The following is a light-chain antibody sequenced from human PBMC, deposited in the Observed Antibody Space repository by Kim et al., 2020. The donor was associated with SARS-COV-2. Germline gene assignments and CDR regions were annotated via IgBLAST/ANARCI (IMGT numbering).Light chain of an antibody. V-gene: IGLV2-14*03. Sequence: QSALTQPASVSGSPGQSITISCTGTSSDVGGYNYVSWYQHHPGKAHKLMIYDVSKRSSGVSNRFSGSKSGNTASLIIAGLPADDEAYYYCSSYTSSSSAVFGGGTQLTVL. CDR1: SSDVGGYNY. J-gene: IGLJ7*01. CDR3: SSYTSSSSAV. CDR2: DVS.